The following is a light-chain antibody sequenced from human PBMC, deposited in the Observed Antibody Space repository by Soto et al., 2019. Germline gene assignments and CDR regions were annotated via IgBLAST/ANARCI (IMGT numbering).Light chain of an antibody. CDR2: DVI. CDR3: SSYTTSGNYV. Sequence: QSALTQPASVSGSPGPSITISCTGTSSDVAAYNSVSWYQQYPGKAPKLMIYDVIYRPSGVSNRFSVSKSANTASLTISWLQAEDEADYYCSSYTTSGNYVFGTGTKVTV. CDR1: SSDVAAYNS. J-gene: IGLJ1*01. V-gene: IGLV2-14*01.